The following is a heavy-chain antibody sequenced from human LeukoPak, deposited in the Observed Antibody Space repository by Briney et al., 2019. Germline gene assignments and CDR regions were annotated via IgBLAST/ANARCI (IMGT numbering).Heavy chain of an antibody. V-gene: IGHV3-23*01. CDR1: GFTFGIYA. D-gene: IGHD1-26*01. Sequence: GGSLRLSCAASGFTFGIYAMSWVRQAPGKGLEWVSGISGSASTYYADSVKGRFTISRDNSKNTLYLQMSSLRAEDTAVYYCAISGGYWAWAHWGQGTLVTVSS. CDR3: AISGGYWAWAH. J-gene: IGHJ4*02. CDR2: ISGSAST.